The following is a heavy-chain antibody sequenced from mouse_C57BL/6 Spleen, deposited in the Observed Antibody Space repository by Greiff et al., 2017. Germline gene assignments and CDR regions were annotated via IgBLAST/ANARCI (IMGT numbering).Heavy chain of an antibody. Sequence: VQLQQSGAELVKPGASVKISCKASGYAFSSYWMNWVKQRPGKGLAWIGQIYPGDGDTNYNGKFKGKATLTADKSSSTAYMQLSSLTSEDSAVYFCARGLPSYWYFDVWGTGTTVTVSS. D-gene: IGHD2-4*01. CDR3: ARGLPSYWYFDV. J-gene: IGHJ1*03. CDR2: IYPGDGDT. V-gene: IGHV1-80*01. CDR1: GYAFSSYW.